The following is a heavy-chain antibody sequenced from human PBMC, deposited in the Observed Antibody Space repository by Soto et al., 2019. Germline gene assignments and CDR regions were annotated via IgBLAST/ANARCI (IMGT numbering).Heavy chain of an antibody. CDR3: ARQGSNGAYYYYGMDV. Sequence: GESVKISCKGSGYSFTINWIGWVRQMPGKGLEWMGIIYPGDSNIKYSPSFQGQVSISADKSNNTAYLHWSSLKASDTAMYYCARQGSNGAYYYYGMDVWGQGTTVTVSS. CDR1: GYSFTINW. V-gene: IGHV5-51*01. J-gene: IGHJ6*02. D-gene: IGHD2-8*01. CDR2: IYPGDSNI.